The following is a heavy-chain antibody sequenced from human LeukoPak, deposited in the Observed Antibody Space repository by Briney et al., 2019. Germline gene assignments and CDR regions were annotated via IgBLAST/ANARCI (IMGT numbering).Heavy chain of an antibody. CDR2: ISASGGTT. V-gene: IGHV3-23*01. J-gene: IGHJ5*02. CDR1: GFSFSTYD. Sequence: GGSLRLSCAASGFSFSTYDMSWVRQTPVKELEWVSTISASGGTTYYADSVKSRFTISRDNSKNTLYLRMNSLRAEDTALYYCAKGGTYSNVPFDPWGQGTLVTVFS. CDR3: AKGGTYSNVPFDP. D-gene: IGHD4-4*01.